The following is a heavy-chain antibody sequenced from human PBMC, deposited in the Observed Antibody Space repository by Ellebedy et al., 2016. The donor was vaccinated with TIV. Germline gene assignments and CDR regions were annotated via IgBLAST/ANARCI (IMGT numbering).Heavy chain of an antibody. CDR2: ISYDGSNK. J-gene: IGHJ4*02. CDR3: ARDPGGSTYFDY. Sequence: GGSLRLXXAASGFTFSSYAMHWVRQAPGKGLEWVAVISYDGSNKYYADSVKGRFTISRDNSKNTLYLQMNSLRAEDTAVYYCARDPGGSTYFDYWGQGTLVTVSS. V-gene: IGHV3-30-3*01. CDR1: GFTFSSYA. D-gene: IGHD2-15*01.